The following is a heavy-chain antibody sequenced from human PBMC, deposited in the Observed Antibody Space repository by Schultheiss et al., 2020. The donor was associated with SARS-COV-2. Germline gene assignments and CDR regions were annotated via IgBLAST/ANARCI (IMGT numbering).Heavy chain of an antibody. D-gene: IGHD1-26*01. CDR1: GFTVSSNY. CDR2: IYSGGST. Sequence: GGSLRLSCAASGFTVSSNYMSWVRQAPGKGLEWVSVIYSGGSTYYADSVKGRFTISRDNSKNTLYLQMNSLRAEDTAVYYCAGTLKVGKKNYYGMDVWGQGTTVTVSS. V-gene: IGHV3-53*01. CDR3: AGTLKVGKKNYYGMDV. J-gene: IGHJ6*02.